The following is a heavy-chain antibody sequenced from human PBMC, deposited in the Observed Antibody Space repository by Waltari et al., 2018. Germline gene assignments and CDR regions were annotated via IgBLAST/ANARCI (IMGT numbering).Heavy chain of an antibody. CDR3: ARNRADY. CDR2: IKQDGSEK. CDR1: GFTFRNYW. D-gene: IGHD3-10*01. V-gene: IGHV3-7*01. Sequence: EVQLVESGGGLVQPGGSMRLSCAASGFTFRNYWMSWVRQAPGKGLEWVANIKQDGSEKYYVDSGKGRFTISRDNAKNSLYLQVNSLRVEDTALYYCARNRADYWGQGTLVTVSS. J-gene: IGHJ4*02.